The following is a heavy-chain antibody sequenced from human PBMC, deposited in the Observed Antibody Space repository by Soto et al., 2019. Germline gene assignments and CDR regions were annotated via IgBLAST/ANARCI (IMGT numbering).Heavy chain of an antibody. CDR3: ASLFSYDSLDV. D-gene: IGHD5-12*01. J-gene: IGHJ6*02. CDR1: GGSISSSTYY. CDR2: IYYSGST. V-gene: IGHV4-39*01. Sequence: QLQLQESGPGLVKPSETLSLTCTVSGGSISSSTYYWGWIRQPPGKGLEWIGSIYYSGSTYYNPSLKSRVTISVDTSKNQFSLKLSSVTAADTAIYYCASLFSYDSLDVWGQGTTVTVSS.